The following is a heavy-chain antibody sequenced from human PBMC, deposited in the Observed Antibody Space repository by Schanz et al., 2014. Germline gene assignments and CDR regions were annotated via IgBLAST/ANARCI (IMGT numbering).Heavy chain of an antibody. D-gene: IGHD3-22*01. V-gene: IGHV4-39*01. CDR1: GTSITSSTYY. Sequence: QLQLRESGPGLVKPSETLSLICSVSGTSITSSTYYWGWIRQPPGKGPEWIGSISYSGNTYYTPSLKSRVTISLDPPKNQSPLKLTSVTAADTAVYYCARPSSVVGITGWFDTWGQGTLVTVSS. CDR3: ARPSSVVGITGWFDT. J-gene: IGHJ5*02. CDR2: ISYSGNT.